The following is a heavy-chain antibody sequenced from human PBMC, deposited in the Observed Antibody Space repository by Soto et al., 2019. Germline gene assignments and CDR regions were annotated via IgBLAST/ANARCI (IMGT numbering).Heavy chain of an antibody. J-gene: IGHJ4*02. CDR2: IFSDDGTA. Sequence: EVKLVESGGGLVQPGGSLRLSCVVSGFTFKSYWMHWFRQAPVKGLEWVSSIFSDDGTATYADSVKGRSSSSRDIAKNSLYLQVSSLRAEDTAVYYCVRGTIAWRGVDYWGQGVPVTVSS. CDR3: VRGTIAWRGVDY. D-gene: IGHD3-3*01. V-gene: IGHV3-74*01. CDR1: GFTFKSYW.